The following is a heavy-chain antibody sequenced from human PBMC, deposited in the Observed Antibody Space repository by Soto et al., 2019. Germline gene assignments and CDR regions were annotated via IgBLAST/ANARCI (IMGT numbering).Heavy chain of an antibody. CDR2: IYYSGTT. D-gene: IGHD3-9*01. CDR3: ARHLTGYLYYFDY. V-gene: IGHV4-59*08. Sequence: SETLSLTCPVSGFSISSYYWSWIRQPPGKGLEWIGYIYYSGTTNYNPSLKSRVTISVDTSKNQFSLKLSSVTAADTAVYYCARHLTGYLYYFDYWGQGTLVTVSS. J-gene: IGHJ4*02. CDR1: GFSISSYY.